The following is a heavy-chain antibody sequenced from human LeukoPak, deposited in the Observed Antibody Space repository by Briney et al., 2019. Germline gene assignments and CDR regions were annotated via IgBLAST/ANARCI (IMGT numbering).Heavy chain of an antibody. J-gene: IGHJ5*02. CDR3: ARRAVIAAAGPNWFDP. CDR2: MNPNSGNT. Sequence: ASVKVSCKASGYTFTSYDINWVRQATGQGLEWMGWMNPNSGNTGYAQKFQGRVTMTRNTSISTAYMELSSLRSEDTAVYYCARRAVIAAAGPNWFDPWGQGTLVTVSP. V-gene: IGHV1-8*01. CDR1: GYTFTSYD. D-gene: IGHD6-13*01.